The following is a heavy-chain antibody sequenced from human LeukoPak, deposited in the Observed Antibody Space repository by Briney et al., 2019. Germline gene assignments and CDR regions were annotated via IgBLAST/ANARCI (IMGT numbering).Heavy chain of an antibody. V-gene: IGHV4-61*02. CDR3: ARGLTNAWEVQAY. Sequence: SETLSLTCAVSGGSISSGDYYWSWIRQPAGKGLEWIGRIYTSGSTTYNPSLKSRVTISGDTSKNQLSLKLSSVTVADTAVYYCARGLTNAWEVQAYWGQGTLVTVSS. J-gene: IGHJ4*02. CDR2: IYTSGST. D-gene: IGHD1-26*01. CDR1: GGSISSGDYY.